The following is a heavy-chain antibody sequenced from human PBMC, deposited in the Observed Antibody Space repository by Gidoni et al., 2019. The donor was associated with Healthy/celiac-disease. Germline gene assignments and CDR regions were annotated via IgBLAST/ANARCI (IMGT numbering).Heavy chain of an antibody. J-gene: IGHJ6*02. V-gene: IGHV5-10-1*01. D-gene: IGHD5-18*01. Sequence: EVKMVQSGAEVKKAGEGRGTAWKGSGNSFTSDWISWVRQLPGKGLEWMGGIDPSDSYTNYCPSFQGHVTISADKSISTAYLQWSSLKASDTAMYYCARDSDTAMVEHQIFSYGMDVWGQGTTVTVSS. CDR1: GNSFTSDW. CDR2: IDPSDSYT. CDR3: ARDSDTAMVEHQIFSYGMDV.